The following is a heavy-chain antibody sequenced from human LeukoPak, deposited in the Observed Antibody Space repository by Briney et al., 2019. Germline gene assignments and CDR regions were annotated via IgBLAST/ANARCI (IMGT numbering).Heavy chain of an antibody. J-gene: IGHJ4*02. D-gene: IGHD6-19*01. CDR2: IYYSGST. Sequence: PSETLSLTCTVSGGAISSYHWSGIRQPPGEGLEWVGYIYYSGSTNYNPPLKSRVTLSVDTSQNQFSLKLSSVTAGDTAVYYCARDGSSGWYGSFDYWGQGTLVTVSS. CDR1: GGAISSYH. V-gene: IGHV4-59*01. CDR3: ARDGSSGWYGSFDY.